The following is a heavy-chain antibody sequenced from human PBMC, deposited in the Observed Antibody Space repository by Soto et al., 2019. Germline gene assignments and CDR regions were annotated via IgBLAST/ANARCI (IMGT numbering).Heavy chain of an antibody. Sequence: SVKVSCKASGGTFSSYAISWVRQAPGQGLEWMGGIIPIFGTANYAQKFQGRVTITADESTSTAYMELSSLRSEDTAVYYCAGNDVEMATTRACSYWGQGTLVTVSS. V-gene: IGHV1-69*13. CDR1: GGTFSSYA. J-gene: IGHJ4*02. CDR2: IIPIFGTA. D-gene: IGHD5-12*01. CDR3: AGNDVEMATTRACSY.